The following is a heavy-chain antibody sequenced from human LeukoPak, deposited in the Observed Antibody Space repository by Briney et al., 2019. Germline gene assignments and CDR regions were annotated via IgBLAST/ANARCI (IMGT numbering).Heavy chain of an antibody. V-gene: IGHV4-61*08. CDR3: ARWGRYCSGGSCYSKFPAFDI. J-gene: IGHJ3*02. Sequence: PSQTLSLTCTVSGGSISSGGYYWSWIRQPPGKGLEWIGYYYYSGNTNYNPSLKSRVTISVDTTKNQFSLKLGSVTAADTAVYYCARWGRYCSGGSCYSKFPAFDIWGQGTMVSVSS. CDR2: YYYSGNT. D-gene: IGHD2-15*01. CDR1: GGSISSGGYY.